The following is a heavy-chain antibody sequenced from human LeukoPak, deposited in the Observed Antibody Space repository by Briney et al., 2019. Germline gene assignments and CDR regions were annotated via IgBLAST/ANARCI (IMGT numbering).Heavy chain of an antibody. D-gene: IGHD6-13*01. CDR2: ISGSGGST. CDR3: AKDSSAAGTTDY. J-gene: IGHJ4*02. Sequence: GGSLRLSCAASGFTFSSYGMSWVRQAPGKGLEWVSAISGSGGSTYYADSVKGRFTISRDNSKNTLYLQMNSLRAEDTAVYYCAKDSSAAGTTDYWGQGTLVTVSS. V-gene: IGHV3-23*01. CDR1: GFTFSSYG.